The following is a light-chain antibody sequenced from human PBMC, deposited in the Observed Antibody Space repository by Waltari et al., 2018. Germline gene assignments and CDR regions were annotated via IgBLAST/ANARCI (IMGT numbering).Light chain of an antibody. J-gene: IGKJ1*01. CDR2: DAS. CDR1: QSVSSNY. CDR3: QQYGRSPWT. V-gene: IGKV3-20*01. Sequence: FVLTQSPGTLSLSPGERVTLSCRASQSVSSNYLAWYQQKPGQAPRLLIYDASNRATGIADRFSGSASGTDFTLTISRLEPEDVAVYYCQQYGRSPWTFGQGTKVEIK.